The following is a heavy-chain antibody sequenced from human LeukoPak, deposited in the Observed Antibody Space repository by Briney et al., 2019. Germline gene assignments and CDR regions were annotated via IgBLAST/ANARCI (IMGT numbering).Heavy chain of an antibody. J-gene: IGHJ1*01. V-gene: IGHV1-46*01. Sequence: ASVKVSFKASGYTFSNDYMHWLRQAPGQGLEWMGIIDPSDGSTANAQKIQGRFIMTSDTSTNTVYMELRSLRSEDTAVYYCARGNSVVLAAHKSGQYFQHWGQGTLVTVAS. D-gene: IGHD2-15*01. CDR1: GYTFSNDY. CDR2: IDPSDGST. CDR3: ARGNSVVLAAHKSGQYFQH.